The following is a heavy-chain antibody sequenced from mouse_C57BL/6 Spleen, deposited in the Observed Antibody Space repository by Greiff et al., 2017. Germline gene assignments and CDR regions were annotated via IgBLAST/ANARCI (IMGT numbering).Heavy chain of an antibody. J-gene: IGHJ4*01. CDR2: ISYDGSN. V-gene: IGHV3-6*01. CDR1: GYSITSGYY. CDR3: ARDRYAMDY. Sequence: EVKLMESGPGLVKPSQSLSLTCSVPGYSITSGYYWNWIRQFPGNKLEWMGYISYDGSNNYNPSLKNRISITRDTSKNQFFLKLNSVTTEDTATYYCARDRYAMDYWGQGTSVTVSS.